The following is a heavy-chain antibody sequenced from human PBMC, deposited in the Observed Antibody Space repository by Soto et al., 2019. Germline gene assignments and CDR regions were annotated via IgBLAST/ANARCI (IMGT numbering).Heavy chain of an antibody. CDR2: ISFEGSYK. Sequence: QVQLVESGGGVVQPGRSLRLSCEASGFAIRSNAIHWVRQAPGKGLAWVAAISFEGSYKYYADSVKGRFTVSRDNSKNTVSLQMDSLTGEDSALYYCVRAAGIAAAGSSQGVLWGQGTLVNGSS. J-gene: IGHJ4*02. CDR1: GFAIRSNA. CDR3: VRAAGIAAAGSSQGVL. V-gene: IGHV3-30*04. D-gene: IGHD6-13*01.